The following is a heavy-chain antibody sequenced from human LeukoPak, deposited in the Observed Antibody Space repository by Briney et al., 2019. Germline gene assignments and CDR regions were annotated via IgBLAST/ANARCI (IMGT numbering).Heavy chain of an antibody. Sequence: PSETLSLTXTVSGGSISSSSYYWGWIRQPPGKGLEWIGSIYYSGSTYYNPSLKSRVTISVDTSKNQFSLKLSSVTAADTAVYYCARRYKIVFWSGYYGFDYWGQGTLVTVSS. CDR2: IYYSGST. V-gene: IGHV4-39*01. CDR1: GGSISSSSYY. D-gene: IGHD3-3*01. J-gene: IGHJ4*02. CDR3: ARRYKIVFWSGYYGFDY.